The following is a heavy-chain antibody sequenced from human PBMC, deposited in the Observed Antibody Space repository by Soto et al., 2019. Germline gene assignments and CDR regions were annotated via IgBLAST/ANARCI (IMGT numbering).Heavy chain of an antibody. J-gene: IGHJ6*02. V-gene: IGHV1-69*06. D-gene: IGHD6-13*01. CDR2: IIPIFGTA. CDR1: GGTFSSYA. Sequence: SVKVSCKASGGTFSSYAISWVRQAPGQGLEWMGGIIPIFGTANYAQKFQGRVTITADKSTSTAYMELSSLRSEDTAVYYCARGGYSNSNYGMDVWGQGTTVTVSS. CDR3: ARGGYSNSNYGMDV.